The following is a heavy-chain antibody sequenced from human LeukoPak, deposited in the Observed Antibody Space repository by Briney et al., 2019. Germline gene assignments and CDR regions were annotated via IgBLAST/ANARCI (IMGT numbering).Heavy chain of an antibody. Sequence: ASVMVSCKVSGYSLAELSMHWVRQAPGKGFEWVGGFAPEEGETFYAQKFQGRVTLTEDTSTDTAYLELSSLKSDDTAVYYCASDLLALGHKDFDPWGQGTLVTVSS. J-gene: IGHJ5*02. CDR2: FAPEEGET. D-gene: IGHD6-6*01. V-gene: IGHV1-24*01. CDR1: GYSLAELS. CDR3: ASDLLALGHKDFDP.